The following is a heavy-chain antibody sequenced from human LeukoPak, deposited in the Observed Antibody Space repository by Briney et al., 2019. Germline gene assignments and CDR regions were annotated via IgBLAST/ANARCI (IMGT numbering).Heavy chain of an antibody. V-gene: IGHV4-59*01. CDR1: GGSISSYY. D-gene: IGHD3-10*01. J-gene: IGHJ6*02. Sequence: SETLSLTCTVSGGSISSYYWSWIRQPPGKGLEWIGYIYYSGSTNYNPSLKSRVTISVDTSKNQFSLKLSSVTAADTAVYYCARGQCYHGSGSYLSCYDMDVWGQGTTVTVSS. CDR3: ARGQCYHGSGSYLSCYDMDV. CDR2: IYYSGST.